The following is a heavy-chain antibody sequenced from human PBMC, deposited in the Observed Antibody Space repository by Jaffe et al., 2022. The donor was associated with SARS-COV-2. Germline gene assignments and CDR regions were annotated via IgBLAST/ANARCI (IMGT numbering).Heavy chain of an antibody. D-gene: IGHD2-8*01. CDR3: ARGGIRGYCTNGVCPAASLFS. CDR1: GGSFSGYY. Sequence: QVQLQQWGAGLLKPSETLSLTCAVYGGSFSGYYWSWIRQPPGKGLEWIGEINHSGSTNYNPSLKSRVTMSVDTSKNQFSLKLSSVTAADTAVYYCARGGIRGYCTNGVCPAASLFSWGQGTLVTVSS. CDR2: INHSGST. J-gene: IGHJ4*02. V-gene: IGHV4-34*01.